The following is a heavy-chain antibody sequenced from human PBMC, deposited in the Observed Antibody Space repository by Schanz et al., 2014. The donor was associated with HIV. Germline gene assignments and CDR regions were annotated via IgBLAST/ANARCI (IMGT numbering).Heavy chain of an antibody. CDR3: AKVARWDYYNMDV. V-gene: IGHV3-30*18. CDR1: GFIFSSYG. Sequence: QEQLVESGGGVVQPGRSLRLSCAASGFIFSSYGMHWVRQAPGKGLAWVALISYDGSNRYYSDSVKGRFTISRDNSNNTLYLQMNSLRAEDTAVYHCAKVARWDYYNMDVWGQGTTVTVSS. J-gene: IGHJ6*02. CDR2: ISYDGSNR.